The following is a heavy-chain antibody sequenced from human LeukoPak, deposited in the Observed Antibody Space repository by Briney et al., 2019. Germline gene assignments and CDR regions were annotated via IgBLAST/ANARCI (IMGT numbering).Heavy chain of an antibody. CDR3: ARTTYYDFWSGYYTDY. J-gene: IGHJ4*02. Sequence: ASVKVSCKASGYTLTSYGISWVRQAPGQGLEWMGWISAYNGNTNYAQKLQGRVTMTTDTSTSTAYMELRSLRSDDTAVYYCARTTYYDFWSGYYTDYWGQGTLVTVSS. CDR2: ISAYNGNT. D-gene: IGHD3-3*01. V-gene: IGHV1-18*01. CDR1: GYTLTSYG.